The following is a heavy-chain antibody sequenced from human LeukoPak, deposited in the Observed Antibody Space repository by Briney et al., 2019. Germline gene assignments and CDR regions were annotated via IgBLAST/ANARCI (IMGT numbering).Heavy chain of an antibody. J-gene: IGHJ4*02. Sequence: SETLSLTCTVSVGSISSYYWSWIRQPPGKGLEWIGYIYYSVSTNYNPSLKSRVTISVDTSKNPFSLKLSSVTAADTAVYYCARRVGGMTYYDSSGYPTPWYYFDYWGQGTLVTVSS. D-gene: IGHD3-22*01. CDR3: ARRVGGMTYYDSSGYPTPWYYFDY. V-gene: IGHV4-59*01. CDR2: IYYSVST. CDR1: VGSISSYY.